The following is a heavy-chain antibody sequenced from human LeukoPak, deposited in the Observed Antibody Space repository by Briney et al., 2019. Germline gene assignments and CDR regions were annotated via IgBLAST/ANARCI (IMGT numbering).Heavy chain of an antibody. J-gene: IGHJ3*02. V-gene: IGHV4-59*01. Sequence: SETLSLTCTVSGGSISSYYWSWIRQPPGKGLEWIGYISYSGRTNYNPSLKSRVTISVDTSKNQFSLKLSSVTAADTAVYYCARDLGIGSDAFDIWGQGSMVTVSS. CDR1: GGSISSYY. D-gene: IGHD1-26*01. CDR3: ARDLGIGSDAFDI. CDR2: ISYSGRT.